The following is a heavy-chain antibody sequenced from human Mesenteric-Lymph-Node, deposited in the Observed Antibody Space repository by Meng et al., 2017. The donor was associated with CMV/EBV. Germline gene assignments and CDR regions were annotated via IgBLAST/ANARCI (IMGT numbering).Heavy chain of an antibody. CDR1: GFTFSSYE. CDR3: ARGPVYFDS. CDR2: ISIDGSNK. Sequence: GGPLRLSCAVSGFTFSSYEMHWVRQAPGKGLEWVAVISIDGSNKYYADSVKGRFTISRDNSNNLLYLQMNSLRAEDTAVYYCARGPVYFDSWGQGTLVTVSS. J-gene: IGHJ4*02. V-gene: IGHV3-30*04.